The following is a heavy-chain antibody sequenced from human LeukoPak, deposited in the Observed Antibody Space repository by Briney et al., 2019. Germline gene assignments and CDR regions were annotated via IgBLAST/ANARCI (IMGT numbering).Heavy chain of an antibody. CDR2: IGSSVSTR. V-gene: IGHV3-48*01. CDR1: GFTFSSYS. J-gene: IGHJ4*02. CDR3: AREGSDFWSGYSKGYFDY. D-gene: IGHD3-3*01. Sequence: GGSLRLSCAASGFTFSSYSMNWVRRAPGKGLEWVSYIGSSVSTRYYADSVKGRFTISRDNGKHSLYLQMNSLRAEDTAVYYCAREGSDFWSGYSKGYFDYWGRGTLVTVSS.